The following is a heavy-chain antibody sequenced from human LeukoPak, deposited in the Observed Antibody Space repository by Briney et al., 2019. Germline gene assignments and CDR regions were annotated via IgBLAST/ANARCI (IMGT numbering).Heavy chain of an antibody. J-gene: IGHJ4*02. CDR3: AKYYYDRSAGPFDY. V-gene: IGHV5-51*01. Sequence: GESLKISCKGSGYSFSDYWIGWVRQMPGKGLEWMGIIYPGDSDTRYSPSFQGQVTISADKSISTAYLQWSSLKASDTAMYYCAKYYYDRSAGPFDYWGQGTLVTVSS. D-gene: IGHD3-22*01. CDR1: GYSFSDYW. CDR2: IYPGDSDT.